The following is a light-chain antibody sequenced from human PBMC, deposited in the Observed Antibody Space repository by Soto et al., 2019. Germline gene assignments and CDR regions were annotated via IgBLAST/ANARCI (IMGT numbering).Light chain of an antibody. CDR1: QFISSTS. J-gene: IGKJ5*01. CDR2: GAS. V-gene: IGKV3-20*01. Sequence: EIVLTHSPGTLSLYTGVCATLLCRASQFISSTSLAWYQQKPGQAPRLLIYGASSRATGIPDRFTGSGSGTDFTLTITPLEPEDFAVYFCQQYATSPITFGEGTRLEIK. CDR3: QQYATSPIT.